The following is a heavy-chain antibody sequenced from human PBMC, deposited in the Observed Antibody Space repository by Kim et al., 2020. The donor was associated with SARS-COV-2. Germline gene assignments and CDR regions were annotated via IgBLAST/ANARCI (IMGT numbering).Heavy chain of an antibody. CDR3: ARDNAVLLWVAGMDV. J-gene: IGHJ6*02. V-gene: IGHV3-48*02. Sequence: DSVKGRFTISRDNAKNSLYLQMNSLRDEDTGVYYCARDNAVLLWVAGMDVWGQGTTVTVSS. D-gene: IGHD3-10*01.